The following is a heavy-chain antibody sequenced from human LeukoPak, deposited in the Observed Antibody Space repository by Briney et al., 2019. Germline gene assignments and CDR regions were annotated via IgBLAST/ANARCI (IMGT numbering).Heavy chain of an antibody. CDR1: GVSISSYY. CDR3: ASAPSDYGVYGFDP. Sequence: KPSETLSLTCTVSGVSISSYYWSWIRQPPGKGLEWIGYIYYGGGTNYNPSLKSRVTISVDTSKNQFSLKLSSVTAADTAVYYCASAPSDYGVYGFDPWGQGTLVTVSS. CDR2: IYYGGGT. D-gene: IGHD4-17*01. J-gene: IGHJ5*02. V-gene: IGHV4-59*01.